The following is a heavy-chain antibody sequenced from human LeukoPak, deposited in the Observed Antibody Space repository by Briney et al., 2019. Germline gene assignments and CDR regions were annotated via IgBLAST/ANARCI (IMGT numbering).Heavy chain of an antibody. D-gene: IGHD6-6*01. CDR2: IYYSGST. Sequence: SQTLSLTCTVSGGSISSGGYYWSWIRQHPGKGLEWIGYIYYSGSTYYNPSLKSRVTISVDTSKNQFSLKLSSVTAADTAVYYCARGIAARDLNWFDPWGQGTLVTVSS. CDR1: GGSISSGGYY. CDR3: ARGIAARDLNWFDP. V-gene: IGHV4-31*03. J-gene: IGHJ5*02.